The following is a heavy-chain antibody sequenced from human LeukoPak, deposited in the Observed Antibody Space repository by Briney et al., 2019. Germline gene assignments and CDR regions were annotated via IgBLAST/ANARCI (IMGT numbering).Heavy chain of an antibody. CDR2: IHHDGRI. J-gene: IGHJ4*02. CDR3: ARSHDHLWGNYPDY. Sequence: SETLSLNCDVSGGSIDSTNWWNWVRPPPGKGLEWVGEIHHDGRINYNPSLKSRVTLSVDKSKNQFSLRLNSVTAADTAMYYCARSHDHLWGNYPDYWGQGTLVTVSS. D-gene: IGHD3-16*02. CDR1: GGSIDSTNW. V-gene: IGHV4/OR15-8*01.